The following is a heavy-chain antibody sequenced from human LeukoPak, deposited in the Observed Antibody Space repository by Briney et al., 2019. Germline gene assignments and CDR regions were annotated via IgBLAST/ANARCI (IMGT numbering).Heavy chain of an antibody. CDR3: ARSVTTDTYDAFDI. CDR2: ISSSSSYI. Sequence: TGGSLRLSCAASGFTFSSYSMNWVRQAPRKGPEVGPTISSSSSYIYYADSVKGRFTISRDNAKNSLYLQMNSLRAEDTAVYYCARSVTTDTYDAFDIWGQGTMVTVSS. J-gene: IGHJ3*02. D-gene: IGHD4-17*01. V-gene: IGHV3-21*01. CDR1: GFTFSSYS.